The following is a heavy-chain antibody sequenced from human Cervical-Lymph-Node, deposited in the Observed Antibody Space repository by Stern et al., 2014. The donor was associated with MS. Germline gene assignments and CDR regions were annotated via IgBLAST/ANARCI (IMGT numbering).Heavy chain of an antibody. CDR3: ARADAEYFQH. V-gene: IGHV1-46*01. CDR2: NNPSGGTP. J-gene: IGHJ1*01. Sequence: QVQLVESGAEAKKPGASVKVSGKASGYTFTSYYMHWGRQGPGQGLEWMGINNPSGGTPSSAPKFQGRVTMARDTSTSTVYMELSSLRSEDPAVYYCARADAEYFQHWGQGTLVTVSS. CDR1: GYTFTSYY.